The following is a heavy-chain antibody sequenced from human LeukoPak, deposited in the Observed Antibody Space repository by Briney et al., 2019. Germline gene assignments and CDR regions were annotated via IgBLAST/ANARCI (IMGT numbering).Heavy chain of an antibody. Sequence: SETLSLTCAVSGASFSGNAWWRWGRQPPGKGLEWMGEISESGSTNYNSALKTRITMSVDTSKNHFSLKLTSVTAADTAVYYCARLVNSYGSGNYDSWGQGTLVIVSS. V-gene: IGHV4-4*02. CDR3: ARLVNSYGSGNYDS. CDR1: GASFSGNAW. J-gene: IGHJ5*02. CDR2: ISESGST. D-gene: IGHD3-10*01.